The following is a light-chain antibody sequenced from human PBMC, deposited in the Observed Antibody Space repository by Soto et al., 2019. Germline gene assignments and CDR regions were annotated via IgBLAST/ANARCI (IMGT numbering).Light chain of an antibody. Sequence: EIVFTQSPGTLSFSLGERATLSCRASQSVSSSYLAWYQQKPGQAPRLLIYGASSRATGIPDRFSGSGSGTDFTLTISRLEPEDFAVYYCQQYGSSPFTLGPGTKVDIK. CDR1: QSVSSSY. V-gene: IGKV3-20*01. J-gene: IGKJ3*01. CDR2: GAS. CDR3: QQYGSSPFT.